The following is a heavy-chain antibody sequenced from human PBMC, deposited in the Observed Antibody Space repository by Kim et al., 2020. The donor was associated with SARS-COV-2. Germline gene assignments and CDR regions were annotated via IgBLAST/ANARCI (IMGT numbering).Heavy chain of an antibody. J-gene: IGHJ4*02. D-gene: IGHD3-10*01. Sequence: GGSLRLSCAASGFSFNTYTMDWVRQAPGKGLEWVSSITVSSTHMYYADSVMGRFTISRDTATNSVYLHMYSLRVDDTAVYYCARGWFGQVGDYWGQGTLV. V-gene: IGHV3-21*01. CDR3: ARGWFGQVGDY. CDR2: ITVSSTHM. CDR1: GFSFNTYT.